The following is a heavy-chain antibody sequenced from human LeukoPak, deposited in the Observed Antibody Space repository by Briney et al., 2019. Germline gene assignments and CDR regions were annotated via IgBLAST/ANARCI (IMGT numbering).Heavy chain of an antibody. CDR3: ARQPMTGYWNYYCYGMDV. D-gene: IGHD1-1*01. J-gene: IGHJ6*02. V-gene: IGHV4-39*01. Sequence: SETLSLTCTVSTDSITPDSYSWAWIRQSPGKGLEWIVSINYGGTTFYNPALKSRVTFSIATPKRQFSLSLRSVSAADTAVYYCARQPMTGYWNYYCYGMDVWGQGTTVIVSS. CDR1: TDSITPDSYS. CDR2: INYGGTT.